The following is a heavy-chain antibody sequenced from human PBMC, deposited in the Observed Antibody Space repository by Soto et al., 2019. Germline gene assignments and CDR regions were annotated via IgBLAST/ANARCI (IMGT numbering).Heavy chain of an antibody. Sequence: QVALQQWGAGLLKPSQTLSLTCGVSGGSFDEYFWTWIRLTPGQGLEWIGEVHHSGTSNYNPSLKSRLAVSVDTSKSQVSLTLTSVTAADTGVYYCARRKDSSRYFYGMDVWGQGTTVVVS. CDR3: ARRKDSSRYFYGMDV. V-gene: IGHV4-34*02. CDR1: GGSFDEYF. CDR2: VHHSGTS. J-gene: IGHJ6*02. D-gene: IGHD6-13*01.